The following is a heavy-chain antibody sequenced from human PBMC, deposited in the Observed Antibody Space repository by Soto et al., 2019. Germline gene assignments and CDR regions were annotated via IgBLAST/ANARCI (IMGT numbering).Heavy chain of an antibody. Sequence: SETLSLTCRVSGASVNSETHFWSWIRQPPGKGLEWIGYIYYSGSTNYNPSLKSRVTISVDTSKNQFSLKLSSVTAADTAVYYCARGEQLVPSPIYYFDYWGQGTLVTVSS. CDR3: ARGEQLVPSPIYYFDY. CDR2: IYYSGST. D-gene: IGHD6-6*01. J-gene: IGHJ4*02. CDR1: GASVNSETHF. V-gene: IGHV4-61*01.